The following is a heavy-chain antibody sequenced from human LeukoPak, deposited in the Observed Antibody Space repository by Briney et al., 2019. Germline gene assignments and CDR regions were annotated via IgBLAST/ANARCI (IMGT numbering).Heavy chain of an antibody. Sequence: SETLSLTCAVYGGSFSGYYWSWIRQPPGKGLECIGEINHSGSTNYNPSLKSRVTISVDTSKNQFSLKLSSVTAADTAVYYCAASVVVVAARDYWGQGTLVSVSS. CDR1: GGSFSGYY. D-gene: IGHD2-15*01. CDR3: AASVVVVAARDY. J-gene: IGHJ4*02. V-gene: IGHV4-34*01. CDR2: INHSGST.